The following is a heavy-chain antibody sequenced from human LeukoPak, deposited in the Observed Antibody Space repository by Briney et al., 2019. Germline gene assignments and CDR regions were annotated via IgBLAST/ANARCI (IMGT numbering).Heavy chain of an antibody. J-gene: IGHJ5*02. CDR1: GYSFTSYW. Sequence: GESLKISCKGSGYSFTSYWIGWVRQMPGKGLEWMGIIYPGDSDTRYSPSFQGQVTISADKSISTAYLQRSSLKASDTAMYYCARRSDYFDSSAYYYRWGQGTLVTVSS. V-gene: IGHV5-51*01. CDR2: IYPGDSDT. CDR3: ARRSDYFDSSAYYYR. D-gene: IGHD3-22*01.